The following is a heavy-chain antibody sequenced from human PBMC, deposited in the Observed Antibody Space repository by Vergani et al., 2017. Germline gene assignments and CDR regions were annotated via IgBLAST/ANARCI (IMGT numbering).Heavy chain of an antibody. V-gene: IGHV1-46*01. CDR1: GGTFSSYA. Sequence: QVQLVQSGAEVKKPGSSVKVSCKASGGTFSSYAISWVRQAPGQGLEWMGIINPSGGSTSYAQKFQGRVTMTRDTSTSSVYMELSSLRSEDTAVYYCAREATVTTPFDYWGQGTLVTVSS. CDR3: AREATVTTPFDY. J-gene: IGHJ4*02. D-gene: IGHD4-17*01. CDR2: INPSGGST.